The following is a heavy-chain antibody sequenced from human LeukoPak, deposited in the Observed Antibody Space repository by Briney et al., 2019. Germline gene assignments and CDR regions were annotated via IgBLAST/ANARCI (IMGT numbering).Heavy chain of an antibody. CDR2: IYHSGNT. D-gene: IGHD6-19*01. J-gene: IGHJ5*02. V-gene: IGHV4-38-2*02. Sequence: SETLSLTCTVSGYSISSGYCWGWIRQPPGKGLEWIGSIYHSGNTYYNPSLKSRVTISVDRSKNQFSLKLSSVTAADTAVYYCARQWGSGWQNWFDPWGQGTLVTVSS. CDR3: ARQWGSGWQNWFDP. CDR1: GYSISSGYC.